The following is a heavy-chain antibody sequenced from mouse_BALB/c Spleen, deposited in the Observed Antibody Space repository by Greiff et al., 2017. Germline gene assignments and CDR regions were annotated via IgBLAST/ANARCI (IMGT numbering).Heavy chain of an antibody. V-gene: IGHV5-17*02. CDR1: GFTFSSFG. D-gene: IGHD2-3*01. Sequence: EVKLMESGGGLVQPGGSRKLSCAASGFTFSSFGMHWVRQAPEKGLEWVAYISSGSSTIYYADTVKGRFTISRDNPKNTLFLQMTSLRSEDTAMYYCARYDGYYAFDYWGQGTTLTVSS. CDR3: ARYDGYYAFDY. CDR2: ISSGSSTI. J-gene: IGHJ2*01.